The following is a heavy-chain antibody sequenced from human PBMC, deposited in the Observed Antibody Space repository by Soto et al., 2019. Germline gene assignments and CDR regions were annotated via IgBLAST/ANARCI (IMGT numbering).Heavy chain of an antibody. Sequence: QVQLQESGPGLVKPSQTLSLTCTVSGGSISSGDYYWSWIRQPPGKGLEWIGYIFYSGSTYYNPSLKSRVTISVDTSTNQFSLKLGSVTAADTAVYYCARWLGYGPHFDYWGQGTLVTVSS. V-gene: IGHV4-30-4*01. CDR3: ARWLGYGPHFDY. CDR2: IFYSGST. J-gene: IGHJ4*02. CDR1: GGSISSGDYY. D-gene: IGHD5-12*01.